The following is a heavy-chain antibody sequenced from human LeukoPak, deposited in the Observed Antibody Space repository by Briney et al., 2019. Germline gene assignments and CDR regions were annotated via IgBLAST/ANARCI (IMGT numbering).Heavy chain of an antibody. D-gene: IGHD3-9*01. CDR1: GGSISSGGYY. CDR2: IYYSGST. CDR3: ARDYPDILTGMDV. V-gene: IGHV4-31*03. J-gene: IGHJ6*04. Sequence: SETLSLTRTVSGGSISSGGYYWSWIRQHPGKGLEWIGYIYYSGSTYYNPSLKSRVTISVDTSKNQFSLKLSSVTAADTAVYYCARDYPDILTGMDVWGKGTTVTVSS.